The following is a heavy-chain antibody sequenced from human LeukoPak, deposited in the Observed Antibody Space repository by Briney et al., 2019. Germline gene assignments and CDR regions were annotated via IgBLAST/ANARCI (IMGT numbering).Heavy chain of an antibody. D-gene: IGHD6-19*01. Sequence: PSGTLSLNCAVSGGSFSGYYWSWFRHPPGKGLEWIGEINHSGSTNYNPSLKSRVAISVDTSKNQFSLKLSSVTAADTAVYYCANEPVAGSFGWFDPWGQGTLVTVSS. CDR3: ANEPVAGSFGWFDP. J-gene: IGHJ5*02. CDR2: INHSGST. V-gene: IGHV4-34*01. CDR1: GGSFSGYY.